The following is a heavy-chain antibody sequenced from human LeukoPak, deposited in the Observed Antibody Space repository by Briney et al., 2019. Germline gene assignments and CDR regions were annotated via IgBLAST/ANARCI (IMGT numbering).Heavy chain of an antibody. V-gene: IGHV3-7*05. J-gene: IGHJ4*02. D-gene: IGHD2-15*01. CDR3: TRDDRVYCSGGSCYGYYFDY. CDR2: IRQDGSEK. CDR1: GFTFSNYW. Sequence: PGGSLRLSCAASGFTFSNYWMSWVRQAPGKGLEWVANIRQDGSEKHYVDSVKGRLTISRDNAKNSLYLQMNSLRAEDTAVYYCTRDDRVYCSGGSCYGYYFDYWGQGTLVTVSS.